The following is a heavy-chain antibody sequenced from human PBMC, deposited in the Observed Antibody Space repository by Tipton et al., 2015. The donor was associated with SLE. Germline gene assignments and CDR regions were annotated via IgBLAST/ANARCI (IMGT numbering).Heavy chain of an antibody. CDR2: IYYSGST. V-gene: IGHV4-59*12. D-gene: IGHD4-11*01. CDR3: ARTGTTWHGFDP. CDR1: GGSISSYY. J-gene: IGHJ5*02. Sequence: TLSLTCTVSGGSISSYYWSWIRQPPGKGLEWIGYIYYSGSTYYNPSLKSRVTISVDTSKNQFSLKLSSVTAADTAVYYCARTGTTWHGFDPWGQGTLVTVSS.